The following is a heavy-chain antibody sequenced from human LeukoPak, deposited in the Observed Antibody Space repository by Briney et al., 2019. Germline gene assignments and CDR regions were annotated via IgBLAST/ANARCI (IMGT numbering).Heavy chain of an antibody. CDR3: AKDHSPPTPLFMVSGYFDY. Sequence: GGSLRLSCAASGFTFSSYAMSWVRQAPGKGLEWVSAISGSGGSTYYADSVKGRFTISRDNSKNTVYLQMNNLGAGDTAMYYCAKDHSPPTPLFMVSGYFDYWGQGTLVTVSS. CDR2: ISGSGGST. CDR1: GFTFSSYA. D-gene: IGHD2-8*01. V-gene: IGHV3-23*01. J-gene: IGHJ4*02.